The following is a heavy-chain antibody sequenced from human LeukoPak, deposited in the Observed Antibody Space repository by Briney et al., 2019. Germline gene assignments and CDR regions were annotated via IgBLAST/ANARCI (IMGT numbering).Heavy chain of an antibody. Sequence: GGCLRLSCAASGFTVGRYWMRWVSQAPGKGLECVANIKQDGSEKYYVDSVKGRFTISRDNAKNSLYLQMNSLRAEDTAVYYCAREDGYSFRFTYYYYGMDVWGQGTTVTVSS. CDR1: GFTVGRYW. CDR2: IKQDGSEK. J-gene: IGHJ6*02. CDR3: AREDGYSFRFTYYYYGMDV. V-gene: IGHV3-7*01. D-gene: IGHD5-18*01.